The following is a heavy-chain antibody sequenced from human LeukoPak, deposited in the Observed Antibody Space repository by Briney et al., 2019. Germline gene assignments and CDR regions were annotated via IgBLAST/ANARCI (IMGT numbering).Heavy chain of an antibody. CDR2: IYYSGST. Sequence: SETLSLTCTVSGGSISSGGYYWSWIRQHPGKGLEWIGYIYYSGSTYYNPSLKSRVTISVDTSKNQFPLKLSSVTAADTAVYYCARESGSSGYPINDWGQGTLVTVSS. CDR1: GGSISSGGYY. CDR3: ARESGSSGYPIND. V-gene: IGHV4-31*03. J-gene: IGHJ4*02. D-gene: IGHD3-22*01.